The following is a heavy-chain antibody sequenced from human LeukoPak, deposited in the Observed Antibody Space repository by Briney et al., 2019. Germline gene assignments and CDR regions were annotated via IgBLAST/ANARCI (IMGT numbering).Heavy chain of an antibody. CDR3: AREKSNSVWFDP. CDR1: GYSISSGYY. D-gene: IGHD2-21*01. V-gene: IGHV4-38-2*02. Sequence: SETLSLTCTVSGYSISSGYYWGWIRQPPGKGLEWIGSIYHSGSTYYNPSLKSRVTISVDTSKNQFSLKLSSVTAADTAMYYCAREKSNSVWFDPWGQGTLVTVSS. J-gene: IGHJ5*02. CDR2: IYHSGST.